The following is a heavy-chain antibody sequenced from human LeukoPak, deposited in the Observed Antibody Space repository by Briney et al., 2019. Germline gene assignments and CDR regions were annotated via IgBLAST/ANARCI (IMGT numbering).Heavy chain of an antibody. V-gene: IGHV3-21*01. CDR2: ISSSSSYI. Sequence: GGSLRLSCAASGFTFSSYSMEWVRQAPGKGLEWVSSISSSSSYISYADSVKGRFTISRDNAKNSLYLQMNSLRAEDTGVYYCARDHIAYCGCDCYSPFDDWGQGTLVTVSS. CDR3: ARDHIAYCGCDCYSPFDD. CDR1: GFTFSSYS. D-gene: IGHD2-21*02. J-gene: IGHJ4*02.